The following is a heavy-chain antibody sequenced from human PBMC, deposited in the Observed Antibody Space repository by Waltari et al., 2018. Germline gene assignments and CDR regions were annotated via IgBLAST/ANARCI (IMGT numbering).Heavy chain of an antibody. CDR3: ASSALEWLKKDAFDI. D-gene: IGHD3-3*01. CDR1: VGTFRSYA. Sequence: QVQLVQSGAEVKKPGSSVKVSCKASVGTFRSYAISWVRPAPGQGLEWMGGIIPIFGTANYAQKFQGRVTITADESTSTAYMELSRLRSEDTAVYYCASSALEWLKKDAFDIWGQGTMVTVSS. CDR2: IIPIFGTA. J-gene: IGHJ3*02. V-gene: IGHV1-69*12.